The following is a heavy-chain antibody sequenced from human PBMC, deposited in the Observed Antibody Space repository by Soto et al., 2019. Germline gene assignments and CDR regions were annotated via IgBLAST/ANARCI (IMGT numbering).Heavy chain of an antibody. CDR1: GYTFTSYG. CDR3: ARDPFYINTLILPRVYYCMYV. V-gene: IGHV1-18*01. CDR2: ISAYNGNT. Sequence: ASVKLSCKASGYTFTSYGISSVRQAPGQGIEWMGWISAYNGNTNYAQKLQGRVTMTTDTSTSTAYMELRSLRSDDTAVYYCARDPFYINTLILPRVYYCMYVWG. J-gene: IGHJ6*01. D-gene: IGHD3-22*01.